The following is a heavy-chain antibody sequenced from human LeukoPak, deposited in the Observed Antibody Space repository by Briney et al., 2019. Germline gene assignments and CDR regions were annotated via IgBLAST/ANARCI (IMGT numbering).Heavy chain of an antibody. CDR2: IKQGGSEK. V-gene: IGHV3-7*01. CDR1: GFTFSSYW. Sequence: GGSLRLSCAASGFTFSSYWMTWVRQAPGKGLEWVANIKQGGSEKYYVASVKGRFPISRDISKNTFYLQMNSLTAEDTAVYYCARDHRPEIQYYYMDVWGKGTTVAVSS. J-gene: IGHJ6*03. CDR3: ARDHRPEIQYYYMDV. D-gene: IGHD1-14*01.